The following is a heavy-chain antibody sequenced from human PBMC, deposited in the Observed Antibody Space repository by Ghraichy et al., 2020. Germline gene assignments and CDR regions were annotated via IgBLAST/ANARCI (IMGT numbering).Heavy chain of an antibody. Sequence: SQTLSLTCTVSGGSISSYYWSWIRQPPGKGLEWIGYIYYSGSTNYNPSLKSRVTISVDTSKNQFSLKLSSVTAADTAVYYCAREGSGWYRHYYYGMDVWGQGTTVTVSS. J-gene: IGHJ6*02. CDR3: AREGSGWYRHYYYGMDV. V-gene: IGHV4-59*01. CDR2: IYYSGST. CDR1: GGSISSYY. D-gene: IGHD6-19*01.